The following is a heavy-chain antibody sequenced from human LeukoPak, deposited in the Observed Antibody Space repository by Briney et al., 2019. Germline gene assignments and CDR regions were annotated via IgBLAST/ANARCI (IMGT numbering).Heavy chain of an antibody. J-gene: IGHJ4*02. Sequence: PSETLSLTCTVSGGSISSYYWSWIRQPPGKGLEWIGYIYYSGSTNYNPSLKGRVTISVDTSKNQFSLKLSSVTAADTAVYYCARGTGAAVGYWGQGTLVTVSS. CDR3: ARGTGAAVGY. CDR1: GGSISSYY. D-gene: IGHD2-8*02. CDR2: IYYSGST. V-gene: IGHV4-59*01.